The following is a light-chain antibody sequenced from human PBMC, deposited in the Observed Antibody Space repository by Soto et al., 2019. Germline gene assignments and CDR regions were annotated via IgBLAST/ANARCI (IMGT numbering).Light chain of an antibody. J-gene: IGKJ4*01. CDR2: QAS. Sequence: DIQMTQSPSTLSASVGDRVTITCRASQSLSKWLAWYQQKPGKAPKLLIYQASNLEDGVQSRFSSSGAGTEFTLTISGLQPDDFATYFCQQYNIFPLTFGGGTKVEIK. V-gene: IGKV1-5*03. CDR1: QSLSKW. CDR3: QQYNIFPLT.